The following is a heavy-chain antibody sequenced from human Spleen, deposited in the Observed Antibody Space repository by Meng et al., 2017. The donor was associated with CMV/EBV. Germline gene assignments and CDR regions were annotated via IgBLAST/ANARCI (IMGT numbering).Heavy chain of an antibody. V-gene: IGHV3-53*01. CDR3: ASSLDTYGRYGMDV. CDR2: IYSDGNT. CDR1: GLTVSVNY. Sequence: GGSLRLSCAASGLTVSVNYMIWVRQAPGKGLVWVSVIYSDGNTLYADSVKGRFTISRDNSKNTLYLQMNSLRGEDTAVYYCASSLDTYGRYGMDVWGQGTTVTVSS. J-gene: IGHJ6*02. D-gene: IGHD5-18*01.